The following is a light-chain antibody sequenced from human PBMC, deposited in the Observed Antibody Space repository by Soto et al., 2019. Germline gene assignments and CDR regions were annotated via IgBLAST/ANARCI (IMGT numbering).Light chain of an antibody. Sequence: IQLTQSPSSLSASVGDRVTITCRASQGISCYLAWYQQKPGKAPKLLIYLASTLQSGVPSRFSGSGSGTDFSLTISSLQPEDVATYYCQYLNSHPLSFGGGTKVEIK. V-gene: IGKV1-9*01. CDR1: QGISCY. CDR3: QYLNSHPLS. J-gene: IGKJ4*01. CDR2: LAS.